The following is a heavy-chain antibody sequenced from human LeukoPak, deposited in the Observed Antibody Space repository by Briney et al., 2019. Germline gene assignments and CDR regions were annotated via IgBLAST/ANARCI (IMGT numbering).Heavy chain of an antibody. Sequence: GGSLRLSCAASGFTFNTYVMHWVRQAPGKGLVWVARIDTDGKTTTYADSVKGRFTISRDNAKNMLYVHMNSLRAEDTAVYYCVRDKDGYNFWGQGTLASVSS. J-gene: IGHJ4*02. V-gene: IGHV3-74*01. CDR3: VRDKDGYNF. CDR2: IDTDGKTT. CDR1: GFTFNTYV. D-gene: IGHD5-24*01.